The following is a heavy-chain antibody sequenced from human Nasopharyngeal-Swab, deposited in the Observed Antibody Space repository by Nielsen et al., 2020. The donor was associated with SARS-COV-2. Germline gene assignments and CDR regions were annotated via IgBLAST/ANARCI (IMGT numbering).Heavy chain of an antibody. V-gene: IGHV3-23*03. J-gene: IGHJ4*02. CDR1: GGSISSSNW. D-gene: IGHD6-13*01. Sequence: ETLSLTCAVSGGSISSSNWWSWVRQAPGKGLEWVSVIYSGGSSTYYADSVKGRFTISRDNSKNTLYLQMNSLRAEDTAVYYCAKDPRTYSSSWYFDYWGQGTLVTVSS. CDR3: AKDPRTYSSSWYFDY. CDR2: IYSGGSST.